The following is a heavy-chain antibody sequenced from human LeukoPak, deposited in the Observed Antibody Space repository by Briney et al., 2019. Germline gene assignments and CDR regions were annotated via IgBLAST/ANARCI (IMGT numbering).Heavy chain of an antibody. Sequence: PGGSLMLSCAVSEFTFSSYAMSWVRQTPGRGLEWVSGISGTGHTPYYADSVKGRFTIPRDNSKHTLYLQMNSLRAEDTALYYCAKSLAPRVGLVVVNAYFDSWGQGTLVTVSS. J-gene: IGHJ4*02. CDR3: AKSLAPRVGLVVVNAYFDS. CDR2: ISGTGHTP. V-gene: IGHV3-23*01. D-gene: IGHD6-6*01. CDR1: EFTFSSYA.